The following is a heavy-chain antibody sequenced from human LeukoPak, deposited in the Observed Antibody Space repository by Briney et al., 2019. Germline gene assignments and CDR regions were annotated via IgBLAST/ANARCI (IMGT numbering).Heavy chain of an antibody. CDR2: INSDGSST. CDR1: GFTFSSYW. V-gene: IGHV3-74*01. Sequence: GGSLRLSCAASGFTFSSYWMHWVRQAPGKGLVWVSRINSDGSSTSYADSVKGRFTISRDNAKNTLYLQMNSLRAEDTAVYYCARDRYQLLVYYYYYGMDVWGQGTTVTVSS. D-gene: IGHD2-2*01. J-gene: IGHJ6*02. CDR3: ARDRYQLLVYYYYYGMDV.